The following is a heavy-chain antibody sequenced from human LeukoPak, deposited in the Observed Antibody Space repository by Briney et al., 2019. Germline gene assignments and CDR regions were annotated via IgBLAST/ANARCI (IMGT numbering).Heavy chain of an antibody. Sequence: SEALSLTCVVNGGSFSGYYWSWIRQPPGKGLEWIGEIDQSGTTNYNPSLKSRVAISIDTSKKQFSLTLTSMTAADTAVYYCARVPHYYFGYGYFDTWGQGTRVTVSS. V-gene: IGHV4-34*01. CDR2: IDQSGTT. D-gene: IGHD3/OR15-3a*01. CDR1: GGSFSGYY. J-gene: IGHJ4*02. CDR3: ARVPHYYFGYGYFDT.